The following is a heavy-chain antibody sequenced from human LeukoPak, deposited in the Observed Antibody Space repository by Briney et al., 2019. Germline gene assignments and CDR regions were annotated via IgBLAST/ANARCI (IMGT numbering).Heavy chain of an antibody. J-gene: IGHJ5*02. D-gene: IGHD6-19*01. CDR1: GDSVSSSSAA. CDR2: TYYRSKWYN. Sequence: SQTLSLTCAISGDSVSSSSAAWSWIRQSPSRGLEWLGRTYYRSKWYNDYAVSVKSRITINPDTSKNQCSLQLNSVTPEDIAVYYCARIWYSSGWYGFDPWGQGTLVTVSS. CDR3: ARIWYSSGWYGFDP. V-gene: IGHV6-1*01.